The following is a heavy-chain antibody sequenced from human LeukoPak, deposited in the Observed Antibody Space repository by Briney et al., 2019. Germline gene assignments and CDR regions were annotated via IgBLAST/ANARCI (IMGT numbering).Heavy chain of an antibody. CDR3: ARGHSTYGGNSGFDY. V-gene: IGHV4-34*01. CDR2: INHSGST. Sequence: SETLSLTCAVYGGSFSGYYWSWIRQPPGKGLEWIGEINHSGSTNYNPSLKSRVTISVDTSKNQFSLKLSSVTAADTAVYCCARGHSTYGGNSGFDYWGQGTLVTVSS. J-gene: IGHJ4*02. CDR1: GGSFSGYY. D-gene: IGHD4-23*01.